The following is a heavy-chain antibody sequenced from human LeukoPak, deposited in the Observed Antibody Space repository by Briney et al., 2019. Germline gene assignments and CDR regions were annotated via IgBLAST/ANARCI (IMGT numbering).Heavy chain of an antibody. V-gene: IGHV3-21*01. CDR1: GFTFSSYS. Sequence: GGSLRLTCAASGFTFSSYSMNWVRQAPGKGLEWVSSISSSGSYIYYADSVKGRFTISRDNSKNTLYLQMNSLRAEDTAVYYCARDPWPALLSKYYFDYWGQGTLVTVSS. J-gene: IGHJ4*02. D-gene: IGHD1-26*01. CDR3: ARDPWPALLSKYYFDY. CDR2: ISSSGSYI.